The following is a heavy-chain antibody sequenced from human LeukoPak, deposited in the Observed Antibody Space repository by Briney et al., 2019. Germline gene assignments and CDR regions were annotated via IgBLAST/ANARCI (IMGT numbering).Heavy chain of an antibody. V-gene: IGHV3-53*01. CDR3: AKGLKTAVGPYKGYHYYMDV. J-gene: IGHJ6*03. CDR1: EFTVSNDY. D-gene: IGHD5-18*01. CDR2: IYRGGSS. Sequence: HPGGSLRLSCAASEFTVSNDYMTWVRQAPGKGLEWVSVIYRGGSSYYADSVKGRFTISRDNSKNTLSLQVSSLRAEDTAIYYCAKGLKTAVGPYKGYHYYMDVWGKGTTVTVSS.